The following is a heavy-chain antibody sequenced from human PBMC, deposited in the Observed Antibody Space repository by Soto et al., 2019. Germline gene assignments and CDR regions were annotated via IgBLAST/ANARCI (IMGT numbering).Heavy chain of an antibody. Sequence: GGSLRLSCVASGFSFDDFWMHWVRQVTGKGLEWVSRIKRDGTLTAYAGSVKGRFTISRDYAKNTVELEMHSLRVEDTGVYYCARDPWGPFVFDVWGPGTRVTVSS. CDR1: GFSFDDFW. V-gene: IGHV3-74*01. CDR2: IKRDGTLT. D-gene: IGHD3-16*01. J-gene: IGHJ3*01. CDR3: ARDPWGPFVFDV.